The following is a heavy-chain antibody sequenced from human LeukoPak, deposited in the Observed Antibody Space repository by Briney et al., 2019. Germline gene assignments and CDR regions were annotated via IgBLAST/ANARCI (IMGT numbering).Heavy chain of an antibody. Sequence: PSETLSLTCTVSGGSISSGDYYWSWIRQPAGKGLEWIGRIYTSGSTNYNPSLKSRVTISVDTSKNQFSLKLSSVTAADTAVYYCARTGITIFGVVYDYWGQGTLVTVSS. J-gene: IGHJ4*02. CDR1: GGSISSGDYY. CDR3: ARTGITIFGVVYDY. V-gene: IGHV4-61*02. D-gene: IGHD3-3*01. CDR2: IYTSGST.